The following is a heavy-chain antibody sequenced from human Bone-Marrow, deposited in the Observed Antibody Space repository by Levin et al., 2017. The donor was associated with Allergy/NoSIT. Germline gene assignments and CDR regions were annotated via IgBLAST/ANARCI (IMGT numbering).Heavy chain of an antibody. J-gene: IGHJ1*01. V-gene: IGHV1-69*13. CDR3: ARGTYSSGWYQYFQH. Sequence: SVKVSCKASGGTFSSYAISWVRQAPGQGLEWMGGIIPIFGTANYAQKFQGRVTITADESTSTAYMELSSLRSEDTAVYYCARGTYSSGWYQYFQHWGQGTLVTVSS. CDR1: GGTFSSYA. D-gene: IGHD6-19*01. CDR2: IIPIFGTA.